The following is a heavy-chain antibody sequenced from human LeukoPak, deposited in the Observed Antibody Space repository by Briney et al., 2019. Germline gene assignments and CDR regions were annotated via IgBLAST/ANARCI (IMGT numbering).Heavy chain of an antibody. D-gene: IGHD6-19*01. CDR3: ARRAAGTLGYLQY. Sequence: GGPLRLSCAASGFTFGDYAIHWVRQAPGKGLEWVSLISGDTIDTYYADSVKGRFTISRDNSKNALYLQMNSLRAEDTALYYCARRAAGTLGYLQYWGQGTLVTVSS. V-gene: IGHV3-43*02. CDR2: ISGDTIDT. CDR1: GFTFGDYA. J-gene: IGHJ1*01.